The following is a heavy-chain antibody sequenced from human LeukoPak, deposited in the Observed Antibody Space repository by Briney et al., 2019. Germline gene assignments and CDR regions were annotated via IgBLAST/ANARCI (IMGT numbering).Heavy chain of an antibody. CDR3: ASQDSSGHPGY. J-gene: IGHJ4*02. D-gene: IGHD3-22*01. CDR1: GGSISSYY. Sequence: PSETLSLTCTVSGGSISSYYWSWIRRPPGKGLEWIGYIYTSGSTNYNPSLKSRVTISVDTSKNQFSLKLSSVTAADTAVYYCASQDSSGHPGYWGQGTLVTVSS. CDR2: IYTSGST. V-gene: IGHV4-4*09.